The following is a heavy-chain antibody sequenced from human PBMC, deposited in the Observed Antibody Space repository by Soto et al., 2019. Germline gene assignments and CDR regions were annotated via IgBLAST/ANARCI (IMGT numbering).Heavy chain of an antibody. CDR3: ARDGLIVGATTAYYYYGMDV. J-gene: IGHJ6*02. CDR1: GYTFTSYG. D-gene: IGHD1-26*01. Sequence: ASVKVSCKASGYTFTSYGISWVRQAPGQGLEWMGWISAYNGNTNYAQKLQGRVTMTTDTSTSTAYMELRSLRSDDTAVYYCARDGLIVGATTAYYYYGMDVWGQGTTVTV. V-gene: IGHV1-18*04. CDR2: ISAYNGNT.